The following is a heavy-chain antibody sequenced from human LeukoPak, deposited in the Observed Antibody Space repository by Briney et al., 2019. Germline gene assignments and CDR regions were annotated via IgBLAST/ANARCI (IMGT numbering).Heavy chain of an antibody. J-gene: IGHJ4*02. CDR2: ISNSGGST. CDR3: AGGYSFGDY. CDR1: GFTFSSYA. Sequence: GGSPRLSCAASGFTFSSYAMTWARQAPGKGLEWVSTISNSGGSTYYADSVKGRFTISRDNSKNTVYLQMNSLRAEGTAVYYCAGGYSFGDYWGQGTLVTVSS. D-gene: IGHD5-18*01. V-gene: IGHV3-23*01.